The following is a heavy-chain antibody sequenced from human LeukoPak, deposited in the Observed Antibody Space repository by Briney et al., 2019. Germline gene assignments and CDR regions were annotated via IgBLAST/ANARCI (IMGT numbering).Heavy chain of an antibody. CDR1: GYSFTSHW. V-gene: IGHV5-51*01. CDR2: IYPGDSDT. J-gene: IGHJ4*02. D-gene: IGHD3-22*01. Sequence: GESLKISCKGSGYSFTSHWIGWVRQMPGKGLEWMGIIYPGDSDTRYSPSFQGQVTISADKSISTACLQWSSLKASDTAMYYCATLDFDSSGYYSLRCWGQGTLVTVSS. CDR3: ATLDFDSSGYYSLRC.